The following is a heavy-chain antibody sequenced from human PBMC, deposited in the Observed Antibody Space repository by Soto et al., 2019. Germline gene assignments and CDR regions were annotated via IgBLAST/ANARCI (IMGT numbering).Heavy chain of an antibody. D-gene: IGHD6-19*01. CDR3: VKDGSSGWPYFDDMDV. V-gene: IGHV3-30*18. CDR2: ILYDGSKK. CDR1: GFTFSSYG. J-gene: IGHJ6*02. Sequence: QVQLVESGGGVVQPGRSLSLSCAASGFTFSSYGMHCVRQAPGKGLEWVAVILYDGSKKYYADSVKGRFTISRDNSKNTLYLQMSSLRAEDTALYYCVKDGSSGWPYFDDMDVWGQGTTVTVSS.